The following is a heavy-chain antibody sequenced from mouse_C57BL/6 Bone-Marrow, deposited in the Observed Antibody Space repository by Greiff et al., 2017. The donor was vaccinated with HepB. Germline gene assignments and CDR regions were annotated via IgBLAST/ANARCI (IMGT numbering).Heavy chain of an antibody. Sequence: SGAELVKPGASVKLSCKASGYTFTEYTIHWVKQRSGQGLEWIGWFYPGSGSIKYNEKFKEKASLTADKSTSTVYMELSRLTSEDSAFYFCARHGERAQATSFDYWGQGTTLTVSS. V-gene: IGHV1-62-2*01. CDR3: ARHGERAQATSFDY. D-gene: IGHD3-2*02. CDR2: FYPGSGSI. CDR1: GYTFTEYT. J-gene: IGHJ2*01.